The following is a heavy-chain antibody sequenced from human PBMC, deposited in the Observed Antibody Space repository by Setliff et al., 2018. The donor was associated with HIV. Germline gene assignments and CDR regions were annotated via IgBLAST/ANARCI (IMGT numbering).Heavy chain of an antibody. J-gene: IGHJ3*01. CDR3: ARWESAQKAFNP. CDR2: IYYSGST. V-gene: IGHV4-59*12. D-gene: IGHD1-26*01. Sequence: PSETLSLTCTVSGGSIINYFWSWIRLPPGKRLEWIGYIYYSGSTDYNPSLKSRVTISVDSSKNQFSLHLSSVTAADTAVYFCARWESAQKAFNPWGHGTMVTVSS. CDR1: GGSIINYF.